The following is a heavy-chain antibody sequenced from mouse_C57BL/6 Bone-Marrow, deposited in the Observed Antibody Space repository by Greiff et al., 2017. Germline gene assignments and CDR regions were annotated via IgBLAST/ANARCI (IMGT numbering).Heavy chain of an antibody. CDR1: GYAFTNYL. CDR2: INPGSGGT. J-gene: IGHJ1*03. Sequence: GAELVRPGTSVKVSCKASGYAFTNYLIEWVKQRPGQGLEWIGVINPGSGGTNYNEKFKGKATLTADKSSSTAYMQLSSLTSEDSAVYFCARLNGNYEDWYFDVWGTGTTVTVSS. D-gene: IGHD2-1*01. CDR3: ARLNGNYEDWYFDV. V-gene: IGHV1-54*01.